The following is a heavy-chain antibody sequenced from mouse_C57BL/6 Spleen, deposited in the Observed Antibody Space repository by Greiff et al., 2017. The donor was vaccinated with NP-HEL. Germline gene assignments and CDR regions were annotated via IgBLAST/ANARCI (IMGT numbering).Heavy chain of an antibody. CDR1: GFTFSSYG. J-gene: IGHJ4*01. D-gene: IGHD2-1*01. V-gene: IGHV5-6*01. Sequence: EVMLVESGGDLVKPGGSLKLSCAASGFTFSSYGMSWVRQTPDKRLEWVATISSGGSYTYYPDSVKGRFTISRDNAKNTLYLQMSSLKSEDTAMYYCARLAIYYGNYDAMDYWGQGTSVTVSS. CDR2: ISSGGSYT. CDR3: ARLAIYYGNYDAMDY.